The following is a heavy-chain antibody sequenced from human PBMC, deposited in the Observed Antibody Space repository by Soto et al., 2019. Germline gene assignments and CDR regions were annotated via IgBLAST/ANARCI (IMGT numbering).Heavy chain of an antibody. CDR3: ARDRELRTSSSMDV. Sequence: GGSLRLSCAASGFTFSSYAMHWVRQAPGKGLEWVAVISYDGSNKYYADSVKGRFTISRDNSKNTLYLQMNSLRAEDTAVYYCARDRELRTSSSMDVWGQGTTVTVSS. CDR1: GFTFSSYA. J-gene: IGHJ6*02. V-gene: IGHV3-30-3*01. D-gene: IGHD1-7*01. CDR2: ISYDGSNK.